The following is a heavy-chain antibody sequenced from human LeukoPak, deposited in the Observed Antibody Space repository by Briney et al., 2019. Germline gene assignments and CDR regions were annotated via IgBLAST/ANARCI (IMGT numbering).Heavy chain of an antibody. CDR2: IYYSGST. Sequence: SETLSLTCTVSGGSISSGDYHWSWIRQPPGKGLEWIGYIYYSGSTYYNPSLKSRVTISVDTSKNQFSLKLSSVTAADTAVYYCARVGNPITMVRGVIISALDYWGQGTLVTVSS. V-gene: IGHV4-30-4*08. CDR1: GGSISSGDYH. CDR3: ARVGNPITMVRGVIISALDY. J-gene: IGHJ4*02. D-gene: IGHD3-10*01.